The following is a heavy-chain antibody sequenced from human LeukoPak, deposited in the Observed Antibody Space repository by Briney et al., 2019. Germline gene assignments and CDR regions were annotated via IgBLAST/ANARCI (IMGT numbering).Heavy chain of an antibody. CDR3: ARALYGSGSYRWFDP. Sequence: PSETLSLTCTVSGGSISSSSYYWSWIRQPPGKGLEWIGYIYYSGSTNYNPSLKSRVTISVDTSKNQFSLKLSSVTAADTAVYYCARALYGSGSYRWFDPWGQGTLVTVSS. V-gene: IGHV4-61*01. D-gene: IGHD3-10*01. J-gene: IGHJ5*02. CDR2: IYYSGST. CDR1: GGSISSSSYY.